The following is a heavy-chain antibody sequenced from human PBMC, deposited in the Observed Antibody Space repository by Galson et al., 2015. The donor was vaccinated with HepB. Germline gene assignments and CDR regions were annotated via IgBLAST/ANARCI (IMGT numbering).Heavy chain of an antibody. CDR2: INHGGIP. CDR1: GGSINSGGYS. J-gene: IGHJ6*02. D-gene: IGHD3-10*01. V-gene: IGHV4-30-2*01. CDR3: PYFFGSGSFFMDV. Sequence: LSLTCAVSGGSINSGGYSWNWIRQPPGKGPEWIGEINHGGIPKYNPSLKSRVTISIDTSKKRFSLTLNSVTAADTAVYYCPYFFGSGSFFMDVWGQGTAVTVSS.